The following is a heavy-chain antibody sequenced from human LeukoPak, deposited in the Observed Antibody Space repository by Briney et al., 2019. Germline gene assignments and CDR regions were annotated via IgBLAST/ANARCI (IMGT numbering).Heavy chain of an antibody. J-gene: IGHJ6*03. Sequence: GGSLRLSCAASGFSFSTYSMNWVRQAPGKGLEWVSSISSTSSYIYYADSLKCRFTISRDNAKNSMYLQMNSLRAEDTAVYYCARESGSRSYYYYMDVWGKGTTVTVSS. CDR3: ARESGSRSYYYYMDV. CDR1: GFSFSTYS. V-gene: IGHV3-21*01. D-gene: IGHD2-2*01. CDR2: ISSTSSYI.